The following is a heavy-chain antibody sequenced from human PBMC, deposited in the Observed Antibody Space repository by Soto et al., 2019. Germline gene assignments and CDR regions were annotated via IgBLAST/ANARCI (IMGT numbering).Heavy chain of an antibody. CDR2: ISSSSSYI. J-gene: IGHJ4*02. CDR3: ARDYYDSSGYLAPLDY. Sequence: EVQLVESGGGLVKPGGSLRLSCAASGFTFSSYSMNWVRQAPGKGLEWVSSISSSSSYIYYADSAKGRFTISRDNAKNSLYLQMNSLRAEDTAVYYCARDYYDSSGYLAPLDYWGQGTLVTVSS. CDR1: GFTFSSYS. V-gene: IGHV3-21*01. D-gene: IGHD3-22*01.